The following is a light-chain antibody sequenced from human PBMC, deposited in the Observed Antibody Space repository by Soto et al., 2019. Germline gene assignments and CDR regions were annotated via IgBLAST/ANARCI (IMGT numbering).Light chain of an antibody. CDR1: QSVSSSY. CDR2: GAS. CDR3: QQYGSSPFT. V-gene: IGKV3-20*01. J-gene: IGKJ3*01. Sequence: EIVLTQSPGTLSLSPGERATLSCRASQSVSSSYLAWYQQKPGQAPRLLIYGASSRATGIPDRFSGSGSGTGFTLTISRLEPEDFAVYYCQQYGSSPFTFGPVTKVDIK.